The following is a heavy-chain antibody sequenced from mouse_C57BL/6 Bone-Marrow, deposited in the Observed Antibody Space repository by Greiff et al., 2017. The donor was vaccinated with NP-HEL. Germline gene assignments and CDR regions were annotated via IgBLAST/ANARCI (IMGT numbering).Heavy chain of an antibody. CDR1: AVDFSRYW. CDR3: ARDEGELGYFDY. J-gene: IGHJ2*01. Sequence: AASAVDFSRYWMSWVRRAPGKGLEWIGEINPDSSTINYAPSLKDKFIISRDNAKNTLYLQMSKVRSEDTALYYCARDEGELGYFDYWGQGTTLTVSS. CDR2: INPDSSTI. V-gene: IGHV4-1*01.